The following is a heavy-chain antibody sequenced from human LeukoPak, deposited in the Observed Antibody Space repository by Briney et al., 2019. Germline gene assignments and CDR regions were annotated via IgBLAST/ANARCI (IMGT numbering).Heavy chain of an antibody. CDR3: TTSRNLHSSGYKNLPASYYYYMDV. J-gene: IGHJ6*03. Sequence: GGSLRLSCAASGFTFSNAWMSWVRQAPGKGLEWVGRIKSKTDGGTTDYAAPVKGRFTISRDDSKNTLYLQMNSLKTEDTAVYYCTTSRNLHSSGYKNLPASYYYYMDVWGKGTTVTVSS. D-gene: IGHD3-22*01. CDR1: GFTFSNAW. CDR2: IKSKTDGGTT. V-gene: IGHV3-15*01.